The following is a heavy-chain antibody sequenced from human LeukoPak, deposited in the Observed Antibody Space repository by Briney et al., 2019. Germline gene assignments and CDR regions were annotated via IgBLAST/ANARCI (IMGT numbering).Heavy chain of an antibody. D-gene: IGHD3-16*01. Sequence: PGGSLRLSCAASGFTFSSYAMSWVRQAPGKGLEWVGRIKSKTDGGTTDYAAPVKGRFTISRDDSKNTLYLQMNSLKTEDTAVYYCTTDALGESTFDYWGQGTLVTVSS. CDR1: GFTFSSYA. CDR3: TTDALGESTFDY. CDR2: IKSKTDGGTT. J-gene: IGHJ4*02. V-gene: IGHV3-15*01.